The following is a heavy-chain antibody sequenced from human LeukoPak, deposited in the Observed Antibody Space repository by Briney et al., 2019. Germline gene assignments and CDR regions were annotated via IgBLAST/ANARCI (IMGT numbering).Heavy chain of an antibody. D-gene: IGHD2-15*01. CDR2: ISWNSGSI. J-gene: IGHJ4*02. CDR1: GFTFDDYA. CDR3: AKGGYCSGGSCYFGY. Sequence: GRSLRLSCAASGFTFDDYAMHWVRQAPGKGLEWVSGISWNSGSIGYADSVKGRFTISRDNAKNSLYLQMNSLRAEDMALYYCAKGGYCSGGSCYFGYWGQGTLVTVSS. V-gene: IGHV3-9*03.